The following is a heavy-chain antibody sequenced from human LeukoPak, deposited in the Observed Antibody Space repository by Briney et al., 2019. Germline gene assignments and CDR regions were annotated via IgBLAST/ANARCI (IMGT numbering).Heavy chain of an antibody. CDR1: GASMSSNY. Sequence: SETLSLTCNVSGASMSSNYWSWIRQPPGKGLEWIGYIYHSGNTNYSPSLESRVTMSVDESKNQFSLRVHFVSAADTAVYYCASTRRAAVAGRFGSWGQGAPVTVSS. J-gene: IGHJ4*02. D-gene: IGHD6-19*01. V-gene: IGHV4-4*09. CDR3: ASTRRAAVAGRFGS. CDR2: IYHSGNT.